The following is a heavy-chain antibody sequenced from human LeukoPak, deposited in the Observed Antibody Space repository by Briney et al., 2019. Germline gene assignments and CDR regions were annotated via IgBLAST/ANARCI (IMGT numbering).Heavy chain of an antibody. Sequence: PGESLKISCQGFGYPFTTSWIGWVRQLPGKVLEWTAIIYAGNSDAKYSPSFQGQVSISTDRSISTAYLHWSSLKASDTAIYYCAIINHLDGRVYWGQGTLVTVSS. D-gene: IGHD5-24*01. CDR1: GYPFTTSW. J-gene: IGHJ4*02. CDR2: IYAGNSDA. V-gene: IGHV5-51*01. CDR3: AIINHLDGRVY.